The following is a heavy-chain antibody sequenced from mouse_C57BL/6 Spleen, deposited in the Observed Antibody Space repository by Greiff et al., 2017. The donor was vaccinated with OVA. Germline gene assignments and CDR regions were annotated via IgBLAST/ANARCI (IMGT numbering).Heavy chain of an antibody. CDR2: IDPSDSYT. CDR1: GYTFTSYW. D-gene: IGHD2-2*01. CDR3: ARERLGDY. V-gene: IGHV1-50*01. J-gene: IGHJ2*01. Sequence: VQLQQPGAELVKPGASVKLSCKASGYTFTSYWMQWVKQRPGQGLEWIGEIDPSDSYTNYNQKFKGKATLTVDTSSSTAYMQLSSLTSEDSAVYYCARERLGDYWGQGTTLTVSS.